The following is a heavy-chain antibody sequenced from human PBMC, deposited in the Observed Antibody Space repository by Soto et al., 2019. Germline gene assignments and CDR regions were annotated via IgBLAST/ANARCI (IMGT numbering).Heavy chain of an antibody. CDR3: AADPYCGGDCYFDY. V-gene: IGHV1-58*02. CDR1: GFTFFTSA. J-gene: IGHJ4*02. CDR2: IVVGSGNT. D-gene: IGHD2-21*02. Sequence: SVKVSCKASGFTFFTSAIQWVRQARGQRLEWMGWIVVGSGNTNYAQKFQARDSITRDMSTNTAYMDLTSLRSEDTAVYYCAADPYCGGDCYFDYWGQGTMVT.